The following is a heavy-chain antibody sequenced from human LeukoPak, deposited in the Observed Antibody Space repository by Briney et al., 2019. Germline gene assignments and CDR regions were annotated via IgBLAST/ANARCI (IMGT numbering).Heavy chain of an antibody. Sequence: RHGASLKISCKGSGYSFTSYWIGWVRQMPGKGLEWMGIIYPGDSDTRYSPSFQGQVTISADKSISTAYLQWSSLKASDTAMYYCARSGRSSSNYFDYWGQGTLVTVSS. CDR1: GYSFTSYW. CDR3: ARSGRSSSNYFDY. V-gene: IGHV5-51*01. CDR2: IYPGDSDT. J-gene: IGHJ4*02. D-gene: IGHD3-10*01.